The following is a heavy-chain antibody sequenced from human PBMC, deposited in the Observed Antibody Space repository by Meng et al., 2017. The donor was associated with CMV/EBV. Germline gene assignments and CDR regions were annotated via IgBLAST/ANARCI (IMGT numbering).Heavy chain of an antibody. CDR2: VIPIFGTA. D-gene: IGHD2-2*02. CDR3: ARGYCSSTSCYTPQPGLEYYYYYYGMDV. V-gene: IGHV1-69*05. Sequence: SVKVSCKASGGTFSSYAISWVRQAPGQGLEWMGGVIPIFGTANYAQKFQGRVTITTDESTSTAYMELSSLRSEDTAVYYCARGYCSSTSCYTPQPGLEYYYYYYGMDVWGQGTTVTVSS. J-gene: IGHJ6*02. CDR1: GGTFSSYA.